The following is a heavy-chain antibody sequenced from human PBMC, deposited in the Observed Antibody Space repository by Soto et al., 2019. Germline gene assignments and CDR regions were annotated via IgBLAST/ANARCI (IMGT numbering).Heavy chain of an antibody. CDR1: GGTISRYS. CDR2: VIPIFGIP. D-gene: IGHD2-2*01. V-gene: IGHV1-69*08. Sequence: QVQLVQSGAEVKKPGSSVKVSCKASGGTISRYSITWVRQAPGHGLEWIGRVIPIFGIPTYAQKFQGRVTMTADESTSTAYMERSSLSSDDTAVYYCAREDRDRATGLVPAAIEGMDVWGKGTTVTVSS. CDR3: AREDRDRATGLVPAAIEGMDV. J-gene: IGHJ6*04.